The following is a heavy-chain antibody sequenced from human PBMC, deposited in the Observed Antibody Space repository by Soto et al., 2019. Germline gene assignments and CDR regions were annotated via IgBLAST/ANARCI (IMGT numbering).Heavy chain of an antibody. V-gene: IGHV3-11*01. J-gene: IGHJ6*03. CDR3: ARLVLGNYYYMDV. Sequence: PGGSLRLSCAASGFIFNDYYMSWIRQAPGKGLEWVSYISSSGNTIYYADSVKGRFTISRDNAKNSLYLQMNSLRAEDTAVYYCARLVLGNYYYMDVWGQGTTVTVSS. CDR2: ISSSGNTI. D-gene: IGHD1-26*01. CDR1: GFIFNDYY.